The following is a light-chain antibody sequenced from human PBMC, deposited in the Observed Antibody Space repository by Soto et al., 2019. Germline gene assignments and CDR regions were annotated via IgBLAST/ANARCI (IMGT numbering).Light chain of an antibody. J-gene: IGKJ4*01. CDR1: QDIRSY. Sequence: AIQMTQSPSSLSASVGDRVTITCRASQDIRSYLGWYQQEPGKAPKLLIYAASSLQSGVPSRFSGSGSGTDFTLTINSLQPEDFATYYCLQDYNYPRTLGGGTKVEIK. CDR2: AAS. CDR3: LQDYNYPRT. V-gene: IGKV1-6*01.